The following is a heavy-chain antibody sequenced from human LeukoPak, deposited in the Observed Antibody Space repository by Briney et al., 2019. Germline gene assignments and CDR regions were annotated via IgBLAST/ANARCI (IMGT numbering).Heavy chain of an antibody. CDR2: FDPEDGET. Sequence: ASVKVSCKVSGYTLTELSMHWVRQAPGKGLEWMGGFDPEDGETIYAQKFQGRVTMTRDTSISTAYMELSRLRSDDTAVYYCARLASPHLLCSSTSCYTGGRGHNWFDPWGQGTLVTVSS. CDR1: GYTLTELS. J-gene: IGHJ5*02. V-gene: IGHV1-24*01. CDR3: ARLASPHLLCSSTSCYTGGRGHNWFDP. D-gene: IGHD2-2*02.